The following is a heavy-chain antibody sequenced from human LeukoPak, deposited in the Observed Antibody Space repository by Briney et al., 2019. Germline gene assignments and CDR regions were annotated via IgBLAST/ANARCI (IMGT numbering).Heavy chain of an antibody. CDR1: GFTFSSYA. D-gene: IGHD6-13*01. V-gene: IGHV3-23*01. J-gene: IGHJ6*02. CDR3: ARSNHIAALDV. CDR2: ISGSGGNT. Sequence: GGSLRLSCAASGFTFSSYAMSWVRQSPGKGLEWVSAISGSGGNTYSADSVKGRFTISRDNAKNSLYLQMNSLRAEDTAVYYCARSNHIAALDVWGQGTTVTVSS.